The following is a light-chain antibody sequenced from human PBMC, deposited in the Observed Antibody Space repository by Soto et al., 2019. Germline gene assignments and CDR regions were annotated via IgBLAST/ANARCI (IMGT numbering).Light chain of an antibody. V-gene: IGLV2-14*03. J-gene: IGLJ1*01. Sequence: QSALTQPASGSDSPGQSITISCTGTSRDVGGSNFVSWDQQDPGKPPKLLIYDVANRPSGVYNRFSVSKSGSTASLIISRPQTEDEADYYCVSNTSSTTYVFGTGTKVTVL. CDR1: SRDVGGSNF. CDR3: VSNTSSTTYV. CDR2: DVA.